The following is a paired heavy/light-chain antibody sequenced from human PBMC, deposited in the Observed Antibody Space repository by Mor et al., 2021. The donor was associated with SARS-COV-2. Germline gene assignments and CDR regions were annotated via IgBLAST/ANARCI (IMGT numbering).Heavy chain of an antibody. Sequence: EVQLVESGGGLVKPGGSLRLSCAASGFTFNNAWMSWVRQAPGKGLEWVGRIKSKAYGGTIDYAAPLKGRFTISRDDSKNSLYLQMNSLKSEDTAVYYCTTSGGHSDRNGYYYSDYWGQGTLVTVSS. D-gene: IGHD3-22*01. CDR3: TTSGGHSDRNGYYYSDY. CDR2: IKSKAYGGTI. J-gene: IGHJ4*02. V-gene: IGHV3-15*01. CDR1: GFTFNNAW.
Light chain of an antibody. CDR2: NDS. CDR3: YSTTDNNLGV. CDR1: VLPKKY. Sequence: SYELTQPSSVSVSPGQTARITCLGDVLPKKYSRWFRQKPGQAPVLVIYNDSERPSGIPERFSGSSSGTTVTLTISGAQVEDEADYYCYSTTDNNLGVFGGGTKLTVL. V-gene: IGLV3-27*01. J-gene: IGLJ3*02.